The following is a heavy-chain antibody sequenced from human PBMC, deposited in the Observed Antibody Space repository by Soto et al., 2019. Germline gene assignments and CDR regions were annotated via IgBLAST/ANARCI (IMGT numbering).Heavy chain of an antibody. D-gene: IGHD4-17*01. Sequence: PSETLSLTCTVSGSSISTGDYYWSWIRQPPGKGLEWIGYIYYSGTTHYSASLRSRVSISVDTSKNQFSLDLSSVTAADTAVYYCATMGTPVTGLYYFDYWGQGTLVTVSS. CDR1: GSSISTGDYY. J-gene: IGHJ4*02. V-gene: IGHV4-30-4*01. CDR3: ATMGTPVTGLYYFDY. CDR2: IYYSGTT.